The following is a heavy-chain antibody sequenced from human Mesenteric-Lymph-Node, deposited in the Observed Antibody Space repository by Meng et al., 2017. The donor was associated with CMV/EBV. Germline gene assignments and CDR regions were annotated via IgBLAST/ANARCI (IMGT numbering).Heavy chain of an antibody. CDR3: ARDKEDVGGYGMDV. CDR1: GFTFSSYS. V-gene: IGHV3-21*01. CDR2: ISSSSSYI. Sequence: GGSLRLSCAASGFTFSSYSMNWVRQAPGKGLEWVSSISSSSSYIYYADSVKGRFTISRDNAKNSLYLQMNSLRAEDTAVYYCARDKEDVGGYGMDVWGQGTTVIVSS. D-gene: IGHD1-26*01. J-gene: IGHJ6*02.